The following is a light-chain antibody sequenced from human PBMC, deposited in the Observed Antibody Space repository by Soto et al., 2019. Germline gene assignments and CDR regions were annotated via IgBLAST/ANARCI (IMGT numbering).Light chain of an antibody. J-gene: IGLJ2*01. CDR2: EVS. CDR1: SSDVGGYNY. V-gene: IGLV2-14*01. CDR3: SSYTSSSTLGVV. Sequence: QSVLTQPASVSGSPGQSITISYTGTSSDVGGYNYVSWYQQHPGKAPKLMIYEVSNRPSGVSNRFSGSKSGNTASLTISGLQAEDEADYYCSSYTSSSTLGVVFGGGTQLTVL.